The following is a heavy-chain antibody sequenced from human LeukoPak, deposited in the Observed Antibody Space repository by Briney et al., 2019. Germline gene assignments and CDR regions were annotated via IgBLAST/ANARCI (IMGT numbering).Heavy chain of an antibody. CDR1: GFTFSSYA. V-gene: IGHV3-23*01. Sequence: GGSLRLSCAASGFTFSSYAMSWVRQAPGKGLEWVSTISGSGGRTYFTDSAKGRFTISRDNSKNTLYLQMNSLGAEDTAVYYCAKHQQIYGDSLMDVWGQGTTVTVSS. CDR3: AKHQQIYGDSLMDV. D-gene: IGHD4-17*01. J-gene: IGHJ6*02. CDR2: ISGSGGRT.